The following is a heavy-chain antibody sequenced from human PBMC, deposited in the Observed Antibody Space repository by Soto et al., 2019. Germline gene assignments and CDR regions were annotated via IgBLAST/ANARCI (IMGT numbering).Heavy chain of an antibody. CDR2: IYWDDDK. J-gene: IGHJ6*02. CDR3: VQSRCGGDCLQSYSSHSYYGLDV. D-gene: IGHD2-21*01. CDR1: VFSLSTTRVG. V-gene: IGHV2-5*02. Sequence: SGPTRVNPTQTLTLTCTFSVFSLSTTRVGVGWIRQPPGKALEWLALIYWDDDKRYNPSLKSRLTITKDTSKNQVVLTMTNMDPVDTATYYCVQSRCGGDCLQSYSSHSYYGLDVWGQGTTVTVSS.